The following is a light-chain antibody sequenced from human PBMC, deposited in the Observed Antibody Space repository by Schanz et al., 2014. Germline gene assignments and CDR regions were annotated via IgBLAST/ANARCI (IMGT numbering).Light chain of an antibody. CDR1: QSVNNN. CDR2: GAS. Sequence: EIVLTQSPAILSVSPGERATLSCRASQSVNNNLAWYQHKPGQAPRLLIYGASTRAAGVPARFSGSGSGTEFTLTVSSLQSEDFADYYCQQYFNSPLTFGGGTNVEVK. CDR3: QQYFNSPLT. J-gene: IGKJ4*01. V-gene: IGKV3-15*01.